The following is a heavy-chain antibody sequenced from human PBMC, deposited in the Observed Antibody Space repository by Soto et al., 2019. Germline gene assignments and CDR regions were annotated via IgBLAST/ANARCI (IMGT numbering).Heavy chain of an antibody. Sequence: SVKVSCKASGGTFSSYAISWVRQAPGQGLEWMGGIIPIFGTANYAQKFQGRVTITADESTSTAYMELSSLRSEDTAVYYCARTYYYDSSGYYYYYGMDVWGQGTLVTVSS. D-gene: IGHD3-22*01. CDR3: ARTYYYDSSGYYYYYGMDV. CDR2: IIPIFGTA. V-gene: IGHV1-69*13. CDR1: GGTFSSYA. J-gene: IGHJ6*02.